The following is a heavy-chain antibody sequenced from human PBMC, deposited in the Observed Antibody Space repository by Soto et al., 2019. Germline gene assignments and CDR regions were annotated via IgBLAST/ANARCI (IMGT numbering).Heavy chain of an antibody. J-gene: IGHJ3*02. CDR3: AHRQGGYDYIWGSYRYDAFDI. V-gene: IGHV2-5*02. CDR2: IYWDDDK. Sequence: QITLKESGPTLVKPTQTLTLTCTFSGFSLSTSGVGVGWIRQPPGKALEWLALIYWDDDKRYSPSLKSRLTITKDPSKNQVVLTMTNMDPVDTATYYCAHRQGGYDYIWGSYRYDAFDIWGQGTMVTVSS. CDR1: GFSLSTSGVG. D-gene: IGHD3-16*02.